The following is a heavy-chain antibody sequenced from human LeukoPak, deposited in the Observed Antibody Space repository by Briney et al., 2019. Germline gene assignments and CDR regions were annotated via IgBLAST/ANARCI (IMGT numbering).Heavy chain of an antibody. Sequence: GGSLRLSCAASGFTFSSYSMNWVRRAPGEGLEWVSYISSSSSTIYYADSVKGRFTISRDNAKNSLYLQMNSLRAEDRAVYYCARDLAVLEASSGSYYPFDYWGQGTLVTVSS. CDR3: ARDLAVLEASSGSYYPFDY. V-gene: IGHV3-48*04. J-gene: IGHJ4*02. CDR2: ISSSSSTI. CDR1: GFTFSSYS. D-gene: IGHD3-10*01.